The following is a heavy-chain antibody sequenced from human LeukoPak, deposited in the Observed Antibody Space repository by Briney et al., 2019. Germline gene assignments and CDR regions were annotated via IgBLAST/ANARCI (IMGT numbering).Heavy chain of an antibody. Sequence: PGGSLRLSCAASGFTFSSYWMSWVRQAPGKGLEWVANIKQDGSERYYVDSVKGRFTISRDNAKNSLYLQMNSLRAEDTAVYYCARELGSIAAAVYFDYWGQGTLVTVSS. D-gene: IGHD6-13*01. CDR3: ARELGSIAAAVYFDY. V-gene: IGHV3-7*01. J-gene: IGHJ4*02. CDR1: GFTFSSYW. CDR2: IKQDGSER.